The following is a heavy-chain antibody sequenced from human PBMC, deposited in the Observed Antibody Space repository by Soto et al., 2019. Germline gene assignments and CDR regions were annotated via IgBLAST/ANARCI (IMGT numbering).Heavy chain of an antibody. CDR3: VRTSLVVAAATREDY. Sequence: GGSLRLSCVVSGFTFNTNAMTWVRQAPGKGLEWVSAIGGNGANTYYADSVKGRFTISRDNAKNTLYLQMNSLRAEDTAVYYCVRTSLVVAAATREDYWGQGTLVTVSS. V-gene: IGHV3-23*01. CDR1: GFTFNTNA. CDR2: IGGNGANT. J-gene: IGHJ4*02. D-gene: IGHD2-15*01.